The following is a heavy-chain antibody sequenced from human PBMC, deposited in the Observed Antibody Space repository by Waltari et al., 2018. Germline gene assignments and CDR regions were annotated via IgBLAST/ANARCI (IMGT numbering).Heavy chain of an antibody. CDR3: AKEGSYSSGWYPTGYYGMDV. J-gene: IGHJ6*02. CDR1: GFTFSSYG. V-gene: IGHV3-30*18. D-gene: IGHD6-19*01. Sequence: QVQLVESGGGVVQPGRSLRLSCAASGFTFSSYGMHWVRQAPGKGLGWVAVISYDGSKKYYADSGKGRFTSSRDNSKNTLYLQMNSLRAEDTAVYYCAKEGSYSSGWYPTGYYGMDVWGQGTTVTVSS. CDR2: ISYDGSKK.